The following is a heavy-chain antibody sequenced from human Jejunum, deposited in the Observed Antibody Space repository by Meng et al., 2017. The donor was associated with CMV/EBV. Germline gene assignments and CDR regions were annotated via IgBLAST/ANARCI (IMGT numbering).Heavy chain of an antibody. Sequence: EVQLGESGGGLVQPGGSLKLSRAASGFTFSDSAVHWVRQASGKGLEWIGRIRIKPSDYATTYAASVKGRFTISRDDSKKTAYLQMNSLKTEDTAVYYCTSAEHGYSYASRFDYWGQGTLVTVSS. CDR2: IRIKPSDYAT. CDR1: GFTFSDSA. V-gene: IGHV3-73*02. J-gene: IGHJ4*02. D-gene: IGHD5-18*01. CDR3: TSAEHGYSYASRFDY.